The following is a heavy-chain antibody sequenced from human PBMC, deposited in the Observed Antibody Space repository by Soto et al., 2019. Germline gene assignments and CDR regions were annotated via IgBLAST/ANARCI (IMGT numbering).Heavy chain of an antibody. D-gene: IGHD1-20*01. CDR1: GYTLTSYA. Sequence: ASVKVSCKASGYTLTSYAISWARQAPGQGLEWMVWISAYNGNTNYAQKLQGRVTMTTDTSTSTAYMELRSLRPDDTALYYRSRDRSTGYNCSSDDYWGRRTLITASS. CDR3: SRDRSTGYNCSSDDY. J-gene: IGHJ4*02. CDR2: ISAYNGNT. V-gene: IGHV1-18*01.